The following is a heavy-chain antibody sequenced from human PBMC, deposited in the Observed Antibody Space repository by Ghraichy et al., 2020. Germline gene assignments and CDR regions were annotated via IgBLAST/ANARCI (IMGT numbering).Heavy chain of an antibody. V-gene: IGHV4-59*08. D-gene: IGHD1-14*01. CDR3: ARRTPTPGYFDS. J-gene: IGHJ4*02. Sequence: SETLSLTCNVSGGSISGYYWSWIRQPPKKGLEWIGYVSYSGRTKYNPSLKSRVTISVDTSKNQFSLKLNSVTAADTAVYFCARRTPTPGYFDSWGQGTLVNVS. CDR1: GGSISGYY. CDR2: VSYSGRT.